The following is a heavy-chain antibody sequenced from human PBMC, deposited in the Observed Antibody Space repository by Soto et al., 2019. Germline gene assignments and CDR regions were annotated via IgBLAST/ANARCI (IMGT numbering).Heavy chain of an antibody. CDR3: SLPKNTLGLYNF. J-gene: IGHJ4*02. D-gene: IGHD6-19*01. V-gene: IGHV1-46*01. CDR2: INRNGGST. CDR1: GYTFINYH. Sequence: QVQVVQSGAEVKKPGASVKVSCKTSGYTFINYHVHWVRQAPGQGLEWMGAINRNGGSTTYAQHLLGRITMTSDASTSTVYMALSSLRSDDTAVYYCSLPKNTLGLYNFWAQGSLVTVS.